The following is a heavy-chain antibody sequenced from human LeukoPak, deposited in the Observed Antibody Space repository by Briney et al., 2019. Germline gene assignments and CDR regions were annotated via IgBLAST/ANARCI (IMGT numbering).Heavy chain of an antibody. CDR2: IVVASGNT. CDR1: GFPFTISA. D-gene: IGHD1-14*01. V-gene: IGHV1-58*02. Sequence: SVKVSCKVSGFPFTISAMQGVRQARGQHLEWIGWIVVASGNTNYAQKFEERVTNTRDISTSTAHIELSRLRSEDTAVYYCRAAGGWGELNQWGKGTLVTVSS. J-gene: IGHJ4*02. CDR3: RAAGGWGELNQ.